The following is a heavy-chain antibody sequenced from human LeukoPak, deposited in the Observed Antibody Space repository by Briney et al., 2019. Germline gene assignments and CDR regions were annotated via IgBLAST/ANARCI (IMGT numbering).Heavy chain of an antibody. CDR1: GGSISSSSYY. CDR2: MYPDGTA. D-gene: IGHD3-22*01. Sequence: ETLSLTCTVSGGSISSSSYYWGWVRQAPGKGLEWVSLMYPDGTAYYADSVKGRFTVSRDSSKNTLYLQMNSLRVEDTAIYFCACTTYDNIGSHLDYWGQGTRVAVSS. V-gene: IGHV3-66*01. CDR3: ACTTYDNIGSHLDY. J-gene: IGHJ4*02.